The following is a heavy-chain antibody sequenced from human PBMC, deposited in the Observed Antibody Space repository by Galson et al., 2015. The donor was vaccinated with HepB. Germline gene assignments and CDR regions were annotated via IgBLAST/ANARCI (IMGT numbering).Heavy chain of an antibody. D-gene: IGHD2-8*02. CDR3: AKPLLGYDAFDI. J-gene: IGHJ3*02. CDR2: IYSGGST. V-gene: IGHV3-53*05. CDR1: GFTVSSNY. Sequence: SLRLSCAASGFTVSSNYMSWVRQAPGKGLEWVSVIYSGGSTYYADSVKGRFTISRDNSKNTLYLQMNSLRAEDTAVYYCAKPLLGYDAFDIWGQGTMVTVSS.